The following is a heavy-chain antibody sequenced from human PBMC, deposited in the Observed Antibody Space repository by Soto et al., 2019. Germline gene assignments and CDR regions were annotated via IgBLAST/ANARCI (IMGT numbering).Heavy chain of an antibody. J-gene: IGHJ4*02. D-gene: IGHD3-3*01. Sequence: QVQLQESGPGLVKPSETLSLTCTVSGGSISSYYWSWIRQPPGKGLEWIGYIYYSGSTNYNPSLKGRVTISVDTSKNQFSLKLSSVTAADTAVYYCARHTYDFWSGSYFDYWGQGTLVTVSS. CDR1: GGSISSYY. CDR3: ARHTYDFWSGSYFDY. CDR2: IYYSGST. V-gene: IGHV4-59*08.